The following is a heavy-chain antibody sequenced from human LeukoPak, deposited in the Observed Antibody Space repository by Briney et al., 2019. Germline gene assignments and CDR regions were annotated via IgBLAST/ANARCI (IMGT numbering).Heavy chain of an antibody. D-gene: IGHD6-13*01. CDR1: GFTFEDYG. V-gene: IGHV3-74*01. J-gene: IGHJ4*02. CDR3: VSASSHRIAAGGDY. Sequence: PGGSLRLSCTVSGFTFEDYGMNWVRQAPGEGLVWVSRISGDGSSRNYADSVKGRFTISRDNAKNTVYLQMNSLRAEDTAVYYCVSASSHRIAAGGDYWGQGTLVTVSS. CDR2: ISGDGSSR.